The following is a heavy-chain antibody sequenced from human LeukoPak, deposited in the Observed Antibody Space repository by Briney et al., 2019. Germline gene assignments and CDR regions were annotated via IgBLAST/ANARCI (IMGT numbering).Heavy chain of an antibody. Sequence: SETLPLTCTVSGGSISSSSYNWGWIRQPPGRGLDWIGNIYYSGSTYYNPSLKSRVTISVDTSKNQFSLKLSSVTAADTAVYYCARHVRYSYYFDYWGQGTLVTVSS. V-gene: IGHV4-39*01. D-gene: IGHD3-9*01. CDR1: GGSISSSSYN. CDR2: IYYSGST. CDR3: ARHVRYSYYFDY. J-gene: IGHJ4*02.